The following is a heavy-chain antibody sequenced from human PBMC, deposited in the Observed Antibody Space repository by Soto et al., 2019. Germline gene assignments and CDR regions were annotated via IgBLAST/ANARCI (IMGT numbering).Heavy chain of an antibody. D-gene: IGHD6-13*01. Sequence: QVQLQESGPGLVKPSETLSLTCNVSGGSIGSYCWSWIRQPPGKGLEWIGYISQAGSTNYNPSLTSRVTSSVDTSKSQFSLSLTSVTAADTAVYYCARVSRWGGIGAPPTRKPYYYYMDVWGKGTTVTVSS. V-gene: IGHV4-59*01. CDR3: ARVSRWGGIGAPPTRKPYYYYMDV. CDR1: GGSIGSYC. CDR2: ISQAGST. J-gene: IGHJ6*03.